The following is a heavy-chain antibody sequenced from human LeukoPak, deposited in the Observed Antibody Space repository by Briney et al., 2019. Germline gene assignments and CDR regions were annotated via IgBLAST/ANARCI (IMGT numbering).Heavy chain of an antibody. V-gene: IGHV3-30*04. CDR2: ISYDGSNI. CDR1: GFTFSNFV. Sequence: PGGSLRLSCAASGFTFSNFVMHWVRQTPGKGLEWVAVISYDGSNIYYRDSVKGRFTISRDNAKNSLYLQMNSLRAEDTAVYYCAELGITMIGGVWGKGTTVTISS. J-gene: IGHJ6*04. CDR3: AELGITMIGGV. D-gene: IGHD3-10*02.